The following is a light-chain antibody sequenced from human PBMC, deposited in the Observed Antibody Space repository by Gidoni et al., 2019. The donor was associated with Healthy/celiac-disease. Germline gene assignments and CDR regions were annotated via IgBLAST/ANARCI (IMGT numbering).Light chain of an antibody. J-gene: IGKJ5*01. V-gene: IGKV1-13*02. CDR1: QGISSA. Sequence: IELTQSPSSLSASVGDRVTITCRASQGISSALAWYQQKPGKAPKLLIYDASSLESGVPSRFSGSGSGTDFTLTISSLQSEDFATYYCQQFNSYPPTFGQGTRLEIK. CDR2: DAS. CDR3: QQFNSYPPT.